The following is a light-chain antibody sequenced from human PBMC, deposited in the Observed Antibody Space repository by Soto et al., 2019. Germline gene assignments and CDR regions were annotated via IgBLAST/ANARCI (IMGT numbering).Light chain of an antibody. V-gene: IGKV1-39*01. J-gene: IGKJ5*01. CDR1: QSINSF. CDR2: TAS. Sequence: DIQMTQSPSSLSASVGDRVTITCRASQSINSFLNWFQQSPGKAPKLLIYTASSLQSGVPSRFSGSGSGTDFTLTINSLQPEDFATYYCQQGYSSPITFGQGTRLEIK. CDR3: QQGYSSPIT.